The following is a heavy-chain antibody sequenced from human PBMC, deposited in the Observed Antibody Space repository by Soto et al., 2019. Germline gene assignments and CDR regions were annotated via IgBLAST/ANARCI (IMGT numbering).Heavy chain of an antibody. J-gene: IGHJ4*02. D-gene: IGHD2-2*01. CDR3: MRGGSRDMNEHS. CDR1: GFTFRSYC. CDR2: IKEDGSEN. Sequence: EVQLVESGGTLVQPGGSLRLSCAASGFTFRSYCMSWVRQTPEKGLEWLANIKEDGSENYYVDAVKGRFTISRDNAKNSLYLEMNSLRAEETTVYYCMRGGSRDMNEHSWGQGTVVIVYS. V-gene: IGHV3-7*01.